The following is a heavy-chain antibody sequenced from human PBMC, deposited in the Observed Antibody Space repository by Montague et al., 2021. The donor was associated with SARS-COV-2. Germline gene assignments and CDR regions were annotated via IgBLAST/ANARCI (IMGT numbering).Heavy chain of an antibody. J-gene: IGHJ3*02. V-gene: IGHV3-11*06. CDR2: ISSTSSYT. Sequence: SLRLSCAASGFTFSDYYMSWIRQAPGEGLEWVSYISSTSSYTNYADSVKGRFTISRDNAKNSLYLQMDSLRAEDTAVYYCARDLGVLAFDIWGQGTMVTVSS. CDR3: ARDLGVLAFDI. CDR1: GFTFSDYY. D-gene: IGHD3-16*01.